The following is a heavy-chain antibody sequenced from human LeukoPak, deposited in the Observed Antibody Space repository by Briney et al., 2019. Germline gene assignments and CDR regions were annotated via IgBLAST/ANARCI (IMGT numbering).Heavy chain of an antibody. V-gene: IGHV3-9*01. J-gene: IGHJ4*02. CDR2: ISWNSGSI. CDR3: TRGRAGIGY. CDR1: GFIFNNYA. Sequence: GGSLRLSCAGSGFIFNNYAMHWVRQPPGKGLEWVSGISWNSGSIDYADSVKGRFTISRDNAKNSLYLQMNSLRAEDTAVYYCTRGRAGIGYWGQGTLVTVSS. D-gene: IGHD3-16*02.